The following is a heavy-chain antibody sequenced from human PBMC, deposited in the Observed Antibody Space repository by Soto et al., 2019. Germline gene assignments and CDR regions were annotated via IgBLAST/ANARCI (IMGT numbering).Heavy chain of an antibody. CDR1: GFTFCSHW. J-gene: IGHJ4*02. CDR2: IKYDGSDT. D-gene: IGHD1-1*01. Sequence: EVQLVESGGALVQPGGSLRLSCAASGFTFCSHWMYWVRQAPGKGLVWVSRIKYDGSDTYYADSVKGRCTISRDNAKNTLYLQMNSLRAEDTAVYYCVRGSIGWNGFDYWGQGTLVTVSS. V-gene: IGHV3-74*01. CDR3: VRGSIGWNGFDY.